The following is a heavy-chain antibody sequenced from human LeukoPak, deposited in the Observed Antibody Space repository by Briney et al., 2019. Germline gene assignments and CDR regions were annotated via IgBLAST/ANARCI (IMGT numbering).Heavy chain of an antibody. J-gene: IGHJ4*02. V-gene: IGHV3-33*01. D-gene: IGHD7-27*01. Sequence: GGSLRLSCAASGFTFSSYGMHWARQAPGKGLGGVAVIWYDGSNKYYADSVKGRFTISRDNSKNTLYLQMNSLRAEDTAVYYCARDKTTGVDYWGQGTLVTVSS. CDR1: GFTFSSYG. CDR2: IWYDGSNK. CDR3: ARDKTTGVDY.